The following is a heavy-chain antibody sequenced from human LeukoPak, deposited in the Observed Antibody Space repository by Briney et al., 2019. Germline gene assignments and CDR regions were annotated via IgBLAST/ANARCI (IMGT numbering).Heavy chain of an antibody. D-gene: IGHD4-11*01. CDR1: GFTFSSYG. J-gene: IGHJ4*02. V-gene: IGHV3-30*18. CDR3: AKDMGGDYRIDY. Sequence: GGSLRLSCAASGFTFSSYGMHWVRQAPGKGLEWVAVISYDGSNKYYADSVKGRFTISRDDSKNTLYLQMNSLRAEDTAVYYCAKDMGGDYRIDYWGQGTLVTVSS. CDR2: ISYDGSNK.